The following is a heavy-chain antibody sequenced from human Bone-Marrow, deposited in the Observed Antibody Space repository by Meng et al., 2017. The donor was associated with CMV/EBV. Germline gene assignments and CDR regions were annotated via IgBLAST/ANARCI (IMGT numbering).Heavy chain of an antibody. J-gene: IGHJ4*02. CDR3: ARGALRWLQSPPVF. CDR1: GFTFSDYY. D-gene: IGHD5-24*01. CDR2: ISSSGSTI. Sequence: SLQISSALSGFTFSDYYMSWIRQAPGKGLEWVSYISSSGSTIYYADSVKGRFTISRDNAKNSLYLQMNSLRAEDSAVYYCARGALRWLQSPPVFWGQGPLVPVSS. V-gene: IGHV3-11*01.